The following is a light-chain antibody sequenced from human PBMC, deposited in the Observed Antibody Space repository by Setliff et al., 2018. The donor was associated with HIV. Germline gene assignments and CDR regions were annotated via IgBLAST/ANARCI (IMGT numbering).Light chain of an antibody. J-gene: IGLJ3*02. CDR2: DVS. CDR1: SSDVGAYNY. V-gene: IGLV2-11*01. CDR3: CSYAGTYTSYWI. Sequence: QSALTQPRSASGSPGQSVTISCTGTSSDVGAYNYVSWYRQHPGKAPKLMIYDVSNRPSGVPDRFSGSNSGNTASLTISGLQAEDEADYYCCSYAGTYTSYWIFGGGTKVTVL.